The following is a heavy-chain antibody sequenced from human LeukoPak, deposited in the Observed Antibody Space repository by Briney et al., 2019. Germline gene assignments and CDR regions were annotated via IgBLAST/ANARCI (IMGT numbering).Heavy chain of an antibody. CDR3: ARVYYSSSYDYWYFDL. J-gene: IGHJ2*01. CDR2: IIPIFGTA. V-gene: IGHV1-69*06. D-gene: IGHD6-13*01. CDR1: GGTFSSYA. Sequence: SVTVSCKASGGTFSSYAISWVRQAPGQGLEWMGGIIPIFGTANYAQKFQGRVTITADKSTSTAYMELSSLRSEDTAVYYCARVYYSSSYDYWYFDLWGRGTLVTVSS.